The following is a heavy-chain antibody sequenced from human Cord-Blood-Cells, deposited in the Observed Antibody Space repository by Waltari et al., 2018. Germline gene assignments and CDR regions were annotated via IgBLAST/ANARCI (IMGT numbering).Heavy chain of an antibody. CDR3: ASGGDDYGDYYFDY. CDR2: IFPIFGTA. CDR1: GGNVITHA. V-gene: IGHV1-69*01. Sequence: QVQPVQSVAEVKKPASSVKVTCKASGGNVITHAITWVRKAPGQGLEWMGGIFPIFGTANYEQEFQGRVTITADESTSTAYMELSSLRSEDTAVYYCASGGDDYGDYYFDYWGQGTLVTVSS. J-gene: IGHJ4*02. D-gene: IGHD4-17*01.